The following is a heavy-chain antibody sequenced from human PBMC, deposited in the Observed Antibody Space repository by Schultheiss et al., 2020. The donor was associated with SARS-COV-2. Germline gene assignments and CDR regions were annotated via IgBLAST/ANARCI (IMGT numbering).Heavy chain of an antibody. J-gene: IGHJ5*02. CDR2: IYTSGST. CDR3: ARRLYNWNYNWFDP. D-gene: IGHD1-7*01. V-gene: IGHV4-4*07. CDR1: GGSISSYY. Sequence: SQTLSLTCTVSGGSISSYYWSWIRQPAGKGLEWIGRIYTSGSTNYNPSLKSRVTMSVDTSKNQFSLKLSSVTAADTAVYYCARRLYNWNYNWFDPWGQGTLVTVS.